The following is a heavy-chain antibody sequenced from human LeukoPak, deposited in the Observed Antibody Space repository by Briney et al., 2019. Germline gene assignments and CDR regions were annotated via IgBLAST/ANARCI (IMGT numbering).Heavy chain of an antibody. Sequence: PSETLSLTCTVSGGSISSYYWTWIRQPPRKGLEWIGYIYYIGSTFYNPSLKSRVTISVDTSKNQFSLKLSPMIASVTAVYYCARGFRGVRGEIDCWGQGTLVTVSS. J-gene: IGHJ4*02. V-gene: IGHV4-59*01. D-gene: IGHD3-10*01. CDR1: GGSISSYY. CDR2: IYYIGST. CDR3: ARGFRGVRGEIDC.